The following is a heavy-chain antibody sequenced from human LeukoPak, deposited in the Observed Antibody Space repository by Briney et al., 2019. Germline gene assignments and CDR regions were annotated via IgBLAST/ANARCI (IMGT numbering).Heavy chain of an antibody. J-gene: IGHJ4*02. CDR3: ARSSLEWLIWDDY. V-gene: IGHV4-30-2*01. D-gene: IGHD3-3*02. Sequence: KPSETLSLTCTVSGGSISSGGYYWSWIRQPPGKGLEWIGYIYHSGSTYYNPSLKSRVTISVDRSKNQFSLKLSSVTAADTAVYYCARSSLEWLIWDDYWGQGTLVTVSS. CDR1: GGSISSGGYY. CDR2: IYHSGST.